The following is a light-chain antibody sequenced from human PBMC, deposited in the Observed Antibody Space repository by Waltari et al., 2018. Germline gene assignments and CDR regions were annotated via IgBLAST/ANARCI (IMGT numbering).Light chain of an antibody. J-gene: IGLJ1*01. V-gene: IGLV2-14*01. CDR1: SIDLGSYHY. CDR3: SSCTTSNTVV. Sequence: QSALTQPASVSGSPGQSIAISCTGTSIDLGSYHYVSWYQQHPGKAPKLMIYEVSNRPSGVSDRFSGSKSGNTASLTISGLQAEDEADYYCSSCTTSNTVVFGTGTKVTVL. CDR2: EVS.